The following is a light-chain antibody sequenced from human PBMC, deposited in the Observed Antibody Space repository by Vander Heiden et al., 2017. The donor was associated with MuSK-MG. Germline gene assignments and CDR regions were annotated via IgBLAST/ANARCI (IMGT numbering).Light chain of an antibody. V-gene: IGKV1-39*01. Sequence: DLQMAQSPSTLSPSVGDRVTITCRASQRISSNLNWYQQKPGKAPKLLIYAASSFQSGVPSRFSCSGSGTDFTLTISTPQPEDFATYYCQQSDSTPWTFGQGTKVEIK. CDR3: QQSDSTPWT. J-gene: IGKJ1*01. CDR1: QRISSN. CDR2: AAS.